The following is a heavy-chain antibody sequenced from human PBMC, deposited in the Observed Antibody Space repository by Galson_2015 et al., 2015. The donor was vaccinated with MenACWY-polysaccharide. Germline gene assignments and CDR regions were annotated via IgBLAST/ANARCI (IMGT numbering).Heavy chain of an antibody. D-gene: IGHD6-13*01. J-gene: IGHJ4*02. V-gene: IGHV1-69*13. CDR3: ASQYSSSWFELDY. Sequence: SVKVSCKASGGTFSSYAISWVRQAPGQGLEWMGGIIPIFGTANYAQKFQGRVTITADESTSTAYMELSSLRSEDTAVYYCASQYSSSWFELDYWGQGTLVTVSS. CDR2: IIPIFGTA. CDR1: GGTFSSYA.